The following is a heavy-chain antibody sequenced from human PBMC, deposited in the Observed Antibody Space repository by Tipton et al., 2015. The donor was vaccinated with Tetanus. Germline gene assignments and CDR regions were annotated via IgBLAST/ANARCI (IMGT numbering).Heavy chain of an antibody. CDR1: GGSIENYNYH. CDR2: VYHSGRP. V-gene: IGHV4-39*07. CDR3: ARRSYCTSTRCFDAFDL. Sequence: TLSLTCSVSGGSIENYNYHWGWIRQTPGKGLEWIGTVYHSGRPNINSPLRSRVTISVDTSKNQFSLNLTSVTAADTAVYFCARRSYCTSTRCFDAFDLWGPGTRVTVSS. J-gene: IGHJ3*01. D-gene: IGHD2-8*01.